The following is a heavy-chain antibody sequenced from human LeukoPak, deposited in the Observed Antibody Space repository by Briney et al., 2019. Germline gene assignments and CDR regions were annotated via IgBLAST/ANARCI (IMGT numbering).Heavy chain of an antibody. J-gene: IGHJ4*02. D-gene: IGHD3-22*01. CDR1: GFTFSSYA. CDR3: AKAPLYYDYWQYYFDY. CDR2: VSVTGGST. V-gene: IGHV3-23*01. Sequence: GGSLRLSCAVSGFTFSSYAMSWVRQAPGKGLEWVSAVSVTGGSTYYGASVKGRFTISSDNSKNTLYLQMNSLRAEDTAVYYCAKAPLYYDYWQYYFDYWGQGTLVTVSS.